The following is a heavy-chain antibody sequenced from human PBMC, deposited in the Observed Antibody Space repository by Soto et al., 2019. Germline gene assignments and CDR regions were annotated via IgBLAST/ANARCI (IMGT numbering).Heavy chain of an antibody. V-gene: IGHV1-18*01. J-gene: IGHJ4*02. CDR2: ISAYNGNT. CDR3: ARDPNTIWFGELAYFDY. CDR1: GYTFTSYG. Sequence: ASVKVSCKASGYTFTSYGISWVRQAPGQGLEWMGWISAYNGNTNYAQKLQGRVTMTTDTSTSTAYMELRSLRSDDTAVYYCARDPNTIWFGELAYFDYWGQGPLVTVSS. D-gene: IGHD3-10*01.